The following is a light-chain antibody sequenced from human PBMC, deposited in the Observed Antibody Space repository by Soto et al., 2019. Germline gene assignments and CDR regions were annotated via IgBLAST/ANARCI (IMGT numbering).Light chain of an antibody. CDR2: EVS. J-gene: IGLJ1*01. Sequence: QSALTQPASVSGSPGQSITISCTGTSSDVGTYNFVSWYQQHPGKAPKLMIYEVSNRPSGVSSRFSGSKSGNTASLTISGLQAEDDADYYCTSYTSGSTLYVFGTGTRSPS. CDR3: TSYTSGSTLYV. V-gene: IGLV2-14*01. CDR1: SSDVGTYNF.